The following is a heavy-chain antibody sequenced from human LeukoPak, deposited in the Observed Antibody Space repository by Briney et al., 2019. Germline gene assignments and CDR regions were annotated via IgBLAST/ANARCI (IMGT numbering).Heavy chain of an antibody. CDR1: GGTFSSYA. V-gene: IGHV1-69*01. CDR2: IIPIFGTA. D-gene: IGHD3-10*01. Sequence: GSSVKVSCKASGGTFSSYAISWVRQAPGQGLEWMGGIIPIFGTANYAQKFQGRVTITADESTSTAYMELSSLRSEDTAVYYCARDPNYYGSGSYSYFDYWGQGTLVTVSS. CDR3: ARDPNYYGSGSYSYFDY. J-gene: IGHJ4*02.